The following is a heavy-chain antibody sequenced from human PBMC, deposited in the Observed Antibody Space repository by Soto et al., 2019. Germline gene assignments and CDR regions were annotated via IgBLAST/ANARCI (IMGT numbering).Heavy chain of an antibody. D-gene: IGHD2-2*01. J-gene: IGHJ6*02. Sequence: SETLSLTCTVSGGSTSSYYWSWIRQPAGKGLEWIGRIYTSGSTNYNPSLKSRVTMSVDTSKNQFSLKLSSVTAADTAVYYCARDRGYCSSTSCYYYYYGMDVWGQGTTVTVSS. CDR1: GGSTSSYY. V-gene: IGHV4-4*07. CDR2: IYTSGST. CDR3: ARDRGYCSSTSCYYYYYGMDV.